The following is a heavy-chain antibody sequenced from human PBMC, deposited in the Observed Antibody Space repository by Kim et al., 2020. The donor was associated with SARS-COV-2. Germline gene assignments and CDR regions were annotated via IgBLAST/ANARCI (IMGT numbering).Heavy chain of an antibody. Sequence: GGSLRLSCAASGFTFSSYWMSWVRQAPGKGLEWVANIKQDGSEKYYVDSVKGRFTISRDNAKNSLYLQMNSLRAEDTAVYYCARDEEDTAAIHYGMDVWGQGTTVTVSS. D-gene: IGHD2-2*02. CDR3: ARDEEDTAAIHYGMDV. CDR1: GFTFSSYW. CDR2: IKQDGSEK. J-gene: IGHJ6*02. V-gene: IGHV3-7*01.